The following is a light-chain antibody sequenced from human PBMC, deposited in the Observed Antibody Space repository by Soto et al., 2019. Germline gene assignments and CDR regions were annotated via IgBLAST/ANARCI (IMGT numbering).Light chain of an antibody. CDR1: STNVGYYYF. J-gene: IGLJ3*02. CDR3: CSYAGSYVWL. CDR2: DDI. V-gene: IGLV2-11*01. Sequence: QSALTQPRSVSGSPGQSVTISCTGTSTNVGYYYFVSWYQQHPGKAPKLMIYDDIERPSGVPDRFSASKSGSTAFLTISGLHVEDEADYFCCSYAGSYVWLFGGGTKVTVL.